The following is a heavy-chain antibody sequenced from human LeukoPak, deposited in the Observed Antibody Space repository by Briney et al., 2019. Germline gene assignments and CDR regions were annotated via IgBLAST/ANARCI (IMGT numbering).Heavy chain of an antibody. J-gene: IGHJ3*02. CDR3: VLVPAVIRWLAFDI. Sequence: GGSLRLSCAASGFTFSSYSMNWVRQAPGKGLEWVSSISSSSSYIYYADSVKGRFTISRDNAKNSLYLQMNSLRAEDTAVYYCVLVPAVIRWLAFDIWGQGTMVTVSS. CDR1: GFTFSSYS. D-gene: IGHD2-2*02. V-gene: IGHV3-21*01. CDR2: ISSSSSYI.